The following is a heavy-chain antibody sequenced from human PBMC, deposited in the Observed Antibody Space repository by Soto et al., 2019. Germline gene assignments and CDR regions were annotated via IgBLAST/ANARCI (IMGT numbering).Heavy chain of an antibody. J-gene: IGHJ6*02. CDR3: ASLEAAAGIGSYYYGMDV. CDR1: GYTFTSYA. CDR2: INAGNGNT. V-gene: IGHV1-3*01. D-gene: IGHD6-13*01. Sequence: ASVKVSCKASGYTFTSYAMHWVRQAPGQRLEWMGWINAGNGNTKYSQKFQGRVTITRDTSASTAYMELSSLRSEDTAVYYCASLEAAAGIGSYYYGMDVWGQGTTVTVSS.